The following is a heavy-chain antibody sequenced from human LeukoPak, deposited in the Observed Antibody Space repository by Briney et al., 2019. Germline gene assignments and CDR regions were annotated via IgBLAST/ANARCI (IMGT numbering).Heavy chain of an antibody. Sequence: GGSLRLSCAASGFTFSSYWMHWVRQAPGKGLVWVSRINTDGSSTSYADSVKGRFTISRDNAKNTLYLQMNSLRAEDTAVYYCARGPWGYDFWSGYYTAHDYWGQGTLVSVSS. D-gene: IGHD3-3*01. V-gene: IGHV3-74*01. CDR2: INTDGSST. CDR3: ARGPWGYDFWSGYYTAHDY. J-gene: IGHJ4*02. CDR1: GFTFSSYW.